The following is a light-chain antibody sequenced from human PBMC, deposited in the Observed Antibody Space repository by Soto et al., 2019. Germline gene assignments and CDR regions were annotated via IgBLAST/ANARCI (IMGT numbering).Light chain of an antibody. CDR1: QVISSW. V-gene: IGKV1-12*01. CDR2: AAS. CDR3: HRASTFPFT. Sequence: DIQMTQSPSSLAASVGDRVTITCRASQVISSWLVWYQQKPGHAPKLLIYAASNLQSGVPSRFRRSASGTEFTLTISSLQPEDFATYYCHRASTFPFTIGGGNDVQIK. J-gene: IGKJ4*01.